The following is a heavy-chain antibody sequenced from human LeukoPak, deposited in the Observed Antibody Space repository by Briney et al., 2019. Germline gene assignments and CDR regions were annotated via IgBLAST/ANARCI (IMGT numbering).Heavy chain of an antibody. CDR1: GYSINSGYY. CDR3: ARVGGRPLFGEFFDY. V-gene: IGHV4-38-2*02. CDR2: IYHTGRT. Sequence: SETLSLTCTVSGYSINSGYYWGWIRQPPGNGLEWIGNIYHTGRTYYNPSLESRVTISVDTSKNQFSLKLSSVTTADTALYYCARVGGRPLFGEFFDYWGQGTLVTVSS. D-gene: IGHD3-10*02. J-gene: IGHJ4*02.